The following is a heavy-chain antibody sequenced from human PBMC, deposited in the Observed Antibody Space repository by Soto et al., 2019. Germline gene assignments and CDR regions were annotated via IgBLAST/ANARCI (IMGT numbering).Heavy chain of an antibody. D-gene: IGHD3-3*01. V-gene: IGHV1-69*13. Sequence: ASVKVSCKASGGTFSSYAISWVRQAPGQGLEWMGGIIPIFGTANYAQKFQGRVTITADESTSTAYMELSSLRSEDTAVYYCARGRVEWLDYYYYYYGMDVWGQGTTVTVSS. CDR2: IIPIFGTA. J-gene: IGHJ6*02. CDR1: GGTFSSYA. CDR3: ARGRVEWLDYYYYYYGMDV.